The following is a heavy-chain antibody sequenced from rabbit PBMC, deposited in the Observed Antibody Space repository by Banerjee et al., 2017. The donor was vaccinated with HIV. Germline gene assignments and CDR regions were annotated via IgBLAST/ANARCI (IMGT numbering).Heavy chain of an antibody. J-gene: IGHJ4*01. CDR3: ARAYGSGSGYEWGIYYFKL. Sequence: QSLEESGGDLVKPGASLTLTCTASGFSFSSYYYMCWVRQAPGKGLEWIACIYGGSDGNTYYANWAKGRFAISKASSTTVTLQMTSLTAADTATYFCARAYGSGSGYEWGIYYFKLWGPGTLVTVS. CDR1: GFSFSSYYY. CDR2: IYGGSDGNT. D-gene: IGHD1-1*01. V-gene: IGHV1S40*01.